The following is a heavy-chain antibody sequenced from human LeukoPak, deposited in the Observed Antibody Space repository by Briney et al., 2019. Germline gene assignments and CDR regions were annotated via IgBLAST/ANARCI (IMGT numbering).Heavy chain of an antibody. CDR1: GGPFSGYY. CDR2: INHSGST. Sequence: SETLSLTCAVYGGPFSGYYWSWIRQSQGKGLEWIGEINHSGSTNYNPSLKSRVTISVDTSKNQFSLKLSSVTAADTAVYYCARGRASYDFWSGYLFDYWGQGTLVTVSS. CDR3: ARGRASYDFWSGYLFDY. V-gene: IGHV4-34*01. J-gene: IGHJ4*02. D-gene: IGHD3-3*01.